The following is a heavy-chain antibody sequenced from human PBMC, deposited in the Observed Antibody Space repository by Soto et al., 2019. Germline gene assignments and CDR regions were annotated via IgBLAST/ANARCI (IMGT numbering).Heavy chain of an antibody. D-gene: IGHD6-19*01. CDR1: GYTFTSYG. CDR3: ARDLSQWLVRTSDAFDI. Sequence: ASVKVSCKASGYTFTSYGISWVRQAPGQGLEWMGWISAYNGNTNYAQKLQGRVTMTTDTSTSTAYMELRSLRSDDTAVYYCARDLSQWLVRTSDAFDIWGQGTMVTVSS. J-gene: IGHJ3*02. V-gene: IGHV1-18*01. CDR2: ISAYNGNT.